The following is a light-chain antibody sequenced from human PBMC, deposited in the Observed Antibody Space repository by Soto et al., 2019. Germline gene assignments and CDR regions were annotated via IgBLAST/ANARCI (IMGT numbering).Light chain of an antibody. CDR2: DVT. Sequence: QSALSQPASVSGSPGQSITMSCTGTSSDVGGFDYVSWYQQHPGKAPKLMIYDVTNRASGVSDRFSGSKSGNTASLTISGLQTEDEADYYCSSYSSSSTPYVFGTGTKLTVL. CDR3: SSYSSSSTPYV. CDR1: SSDVGGFDY. V-gene: IGLV2-14*03. J-gene: IGLJ1*01.